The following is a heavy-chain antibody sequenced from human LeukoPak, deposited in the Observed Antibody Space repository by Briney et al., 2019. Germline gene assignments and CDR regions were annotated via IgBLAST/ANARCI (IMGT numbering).Heavy chain of an antibody. CDR2: INSNRVGT. CDR3: ARDHGDDAFDI. D-gene: IGHD3-3*01. CDR1: GYTFTNYY. J-gene: IGHJ3*02. Sequence: ASVKVSCKASGYTFTNYYIHWVRQAPGQGLEWMGWINSNRVGTNYAQKFQGRVTMTRDTSISTAYMELRSVRSDDTAVYYCARDHGDDAFDIWGPGTMVTVSS. V-gene: IGHV1-2*02.